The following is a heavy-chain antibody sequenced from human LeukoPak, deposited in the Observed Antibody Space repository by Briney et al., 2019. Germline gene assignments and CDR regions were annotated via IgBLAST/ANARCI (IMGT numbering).Heavy chain of an antibody. D-gene: IGHD1-7*01. CDR3: ARVGITLTSPFDY. J-gene: IGHJ4*02. CDR1: GFTFSDYY. CDR2: MSSRGYPT. V-gene: IGHV3-11*01. Sequence: GGSLRLSCLASGFTFSDYYMSWVRQAPGKGLEWISYMSSRGYPTYYAESVKGRFTISSDNAKNTLYLQMHNLRTDDTAVYFCARVGITLTSPFDYWGLGTLVAVSS.